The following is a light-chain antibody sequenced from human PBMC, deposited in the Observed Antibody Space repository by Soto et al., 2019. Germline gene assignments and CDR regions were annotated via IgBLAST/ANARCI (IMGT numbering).Light chain of an antibody. CDR2: GTS. Sequence: DIQMTQSPSFLSASVGDRVTISCRASQSINTYLNWYQHKPGKAPKLLIYGTSDLQSGVPSRFSGGGSGTEFTLTITSPQPEDFATYYCQQSFSTLLITFGQGTRLEFK. CDR1: QSINTY. V-gene: IGKV1-39*01. J-gene: IGKJ5*01. CDR3: QQSFSTLLIT.